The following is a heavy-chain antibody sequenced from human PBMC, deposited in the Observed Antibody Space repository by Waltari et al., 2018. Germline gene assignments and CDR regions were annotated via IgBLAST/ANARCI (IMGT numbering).Heavy chain of an antibody. D-gene: IGHD6-19*01. Sequence: EVQLVESGGGFVQPGGSLRLSCLGSGFTFGVFSMHWIRQAPGKGLGVGAVISAGRAAIYYAESRKGRFTISRDNAKNSLFLQMTKLGVEDTAVYYCATEPAPGAGINYWGQGILVTVSS. CDR3: ATEPAPGAGINY. CDR1: GFTFGVFS. CDR2: ISAGRAAI. V-gene: IGHV3-48*01. J-gene: IGHJ4*02.